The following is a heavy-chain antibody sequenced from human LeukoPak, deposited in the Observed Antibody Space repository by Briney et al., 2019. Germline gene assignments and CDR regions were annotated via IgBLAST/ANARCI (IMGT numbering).Heavy chain of an antibody. V-gene: IGHV7-4-1*02. CDR1: GYTFTTYA. D-gene: IGHD6-19*01. J-gene: IGHJ4*02. CDR2: INTNTGNP. CDR3: ARHNLSSGFDY. Sequence: ASVKVSCKTSGYTFTTYAINWVRQVPGQGLEWMGWINTNTGNPTYAQGFTGRFVFSLDTSVSTTYLQISSLKAEDTAMYYCARHNLSSGFDYWGQGTLVTVSS.